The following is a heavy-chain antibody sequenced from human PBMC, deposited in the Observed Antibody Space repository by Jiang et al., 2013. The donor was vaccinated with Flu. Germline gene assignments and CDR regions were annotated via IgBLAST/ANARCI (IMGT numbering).Heavy chain of an antibody. J-gene: IGHJ3*02. CDR2: IWYDGSNK. V-gene: IGHV3-33*01. D-gene: IGHD3/OR15-3a*01. Sequence: VQLLESGGGVVQPGRSLRLSCAASGFTFSSYGMHWVRQAPGKGLEWVAVIWYDGSNKYYADSVKGRFTISRDNSKNTLYLQMNSLRAEDTAVYYCARESLDSPSPIWAFDIWGQGTMVTVSS. CDR3: ARESLDSPSPIWAFDI. CDR1: GFTFSSYG.